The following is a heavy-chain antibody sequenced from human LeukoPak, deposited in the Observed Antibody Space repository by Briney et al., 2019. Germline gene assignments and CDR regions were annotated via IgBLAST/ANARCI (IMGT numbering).Heavy chain of an antibody. CDR1: GYTFTGYY. D-gene: IGHD7-27*01. CDR3: ARHSAPGDTYGLLGIDS. J-gene: IGHJ4*02. Sequence: ASVKVSCKASGYTFTGYYMHWVRQAPGQGLEGMGWSNPNSGGTNYAQKFQGRVTMTRDTFISTAYMELSRLRSDDTAVYYCARHSAPGDTYGLLGIDSWGQGTLVTVSS. CDR2: SNPNSGGT. V-gene: IGHV1-2*02.